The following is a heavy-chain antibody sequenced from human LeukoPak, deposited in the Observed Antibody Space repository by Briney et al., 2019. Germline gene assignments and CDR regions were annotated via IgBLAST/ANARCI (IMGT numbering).Heavy chain of an antibody. CDR2: ISGSGGST. V-gene: IGHV3-23*01. D-gene: IGHD3-3*01. CDR1: GFTFSNYA. J-gene: IGHJ6*03. Sequence: PGGSLRLSCAASGFTFSNYAMSWVRQAPGKGLEWVSAISGSGGSTYYADSVKGRFTISRDNSKNTLYLQMNSLRAEDTAVYYCARRTTSGTSYYYYYMDVWAKGTTVTVSS. CDR3: ARRTTSGTSYYYYYMDV.